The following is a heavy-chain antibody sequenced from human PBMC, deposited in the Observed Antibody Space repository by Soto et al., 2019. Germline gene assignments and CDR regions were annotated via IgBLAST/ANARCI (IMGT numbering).Heavy chain of an antibody. CDR1: GFTFSSYA. CDR3: AKDTLSGIAVAGLDY. CDR2: ISGSGGST. J-gene: IGHJ4*02. V-gene: IGHV3-23*01. Sequence: GGSLRLSCAASGFTFSSYAMSWVRRAPGKGLEWVSAISGSGGSTYYADSVKGRFTISRDNSKNTLYLQMNSLRAEDTAVYYCAKDTLSGIAVAGLDYWGQGTLVTVSS. D-gene: IGHD6-19*01.